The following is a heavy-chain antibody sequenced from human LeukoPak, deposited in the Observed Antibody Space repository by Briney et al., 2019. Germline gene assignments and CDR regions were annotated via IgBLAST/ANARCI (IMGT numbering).Heavy chain of an antibody. D-gene: IGHD3-10*01. CDR1: GFTFDDYA. V-gene: IGHV3-9*01. CDR3: ATGERMVRGDGVDY. J-gene: IGHJ4*02. CDR2: ISWNSGSI. Sequence: GGSLRLSCAASGFTFDDYAMHWVRQAPGKGLEWVSGISWNSGSIGYADSVKGRFTISRDNPKNTLYLQMNSLRAEDTAVYFCATGERMVRGDGVDYWGQGTLVTVSS.